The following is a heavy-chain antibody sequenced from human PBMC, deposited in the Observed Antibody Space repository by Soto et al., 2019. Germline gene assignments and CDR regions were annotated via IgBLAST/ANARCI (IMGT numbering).Heavy chain of an antibody. J-gene: IGHJ4*02. Sequence: EVQLVQSGAEVKKPGESLKISCKGSGYSFTSYWIGWVRQMPGKGLEWMGIIYPGDSDTRYSPSFQGQVTISADKSISTAYLQWSSLKASDTAMYYCARQDVITIFGVVIMKYFDYWGQGTLVTVSS. CDR3: ARQDVITIFGVVIMKYFDY. CDR1: GYSFTSYW. V-gene: IGHV5-51*03. CDR2: IYPGDSDT. D-gene: IGHD3-3*01.